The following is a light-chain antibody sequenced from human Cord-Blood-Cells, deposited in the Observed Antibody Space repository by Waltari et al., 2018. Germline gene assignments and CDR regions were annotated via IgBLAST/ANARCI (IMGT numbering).Light chain of an antibody. J-gene: IGLJ3*02. CDR1: SSDVGSYNL. Sequence: QSALTQPASVSGSPGQSITISCTGTSSDVGSYNLVSWYQQHPGKAPKLMSYEGSKRPSGVSNRFDGSKSGNTASLTITGREAEDEADYYCCSYAGSSTGVFGGGTKLTVL. CDR2: EGS. V-gene: IGLV2-23*01. CDR3: CSYAGSSTGV.